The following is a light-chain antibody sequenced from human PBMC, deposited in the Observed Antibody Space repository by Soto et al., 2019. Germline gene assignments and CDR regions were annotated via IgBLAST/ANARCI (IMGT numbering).Light chain of an antibody. CDR2: EVN. V-gene: IGLV2-8*01. J-gene: IGLJ1*01. CDR1: SSDVGGYNY. Sequence: QSALTQPTSAAGSPGQSVTISCTGTSSDVGGYNYVSWYQQHPGKVPKLMVYEVNKRPSGVPDRFSVSKSGNTASLTVSGLQAEEEADYYCTSYAGGNNVFGTGTKLTVL. CDR3: TSYAGGNNV.